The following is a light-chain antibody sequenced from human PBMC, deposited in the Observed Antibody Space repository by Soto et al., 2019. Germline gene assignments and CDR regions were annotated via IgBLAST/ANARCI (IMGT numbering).Light chain of an antibody. CDR2: AAF. J-gene: IGKJ5*01. CDR3: QQYDSTPDT. CDR1: QSITSF. V-gene: IGKV1-39*01. Sequence: DIQMTQSPSSLSSSVGDRVTITCRASQSITSFSDWYQQKPGKAPRLLIYAAFNRQTGIPSRFSGSGSGTDFTLTISRLQPEDFATYYCQQYDSTPDTSGQGTRLEIK.